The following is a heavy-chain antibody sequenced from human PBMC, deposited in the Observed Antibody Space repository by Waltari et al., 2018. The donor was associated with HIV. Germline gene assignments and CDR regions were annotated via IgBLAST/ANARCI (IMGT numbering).Heavy chain of an antibody. V-gene: IGHV3-74*01. CDR1: GFTFSSYW. CDR2: ISRDGSTI. D-gene: IGHD3-10*01. Sequence: EVQLVESGGGLVQPGGSLRLSCSASGFTFSSYWMHWVRQAPGKGLVWVSGISRDGSTIRYADSVKVRFTISRDNAKNTLYLQMNSRRAEDTALYYCARGQYYSMDVWGQGTTVTVSS. CDR3: ARGQYYSMDV. J-gene: IGHJ6*02.